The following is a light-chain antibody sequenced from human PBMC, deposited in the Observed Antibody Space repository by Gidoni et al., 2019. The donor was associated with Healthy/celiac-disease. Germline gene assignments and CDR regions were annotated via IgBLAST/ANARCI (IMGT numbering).Light chain of an antibody. CDR2: EVS. CDR3: SSYTSSSTPV. Sequence: QSALTQPASVSGAPGQSITISCTGTSRDVGGSNYVSWYQQHPGKAPKLMIYEVSNRPPGVSHRFSGSKSGTTASLTISGLQAEDEADYYCSSYTSSSTPVFGGGTKLTVL. J-gene: IGLJ3*02. V-gene: IGLV2-14*01. CDR1: SRDVGGSNY.